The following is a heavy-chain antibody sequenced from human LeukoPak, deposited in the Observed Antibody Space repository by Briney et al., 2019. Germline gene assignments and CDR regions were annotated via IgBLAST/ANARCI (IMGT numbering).Heavy chain of an antibody. J-gene: IGHJ6*03. D-gene: IGHD6-25*01. CDR1: GFTFSSYA. Sequence: GGSLRLSCAASGFTFSSYAMSWVRQAPGKGLEWVSAISGGGGSTYYADSVKGRFTISRDNSKNTLYLQMNSLRAEDTAVYYCAKDTPQRSARGYYYYMDVWGKGTTVTVSS. CDR2: ISGGGGST. CDR3: AKDTPQRSARGYYYYMDV. V-gene: IGHV3-23*01.